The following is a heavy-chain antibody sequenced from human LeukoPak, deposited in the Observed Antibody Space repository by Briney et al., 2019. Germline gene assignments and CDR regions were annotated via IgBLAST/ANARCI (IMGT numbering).Heavy chain of an antibody. CDR2: IYYSVST. CDR1: GGSISSSSYY. Sequence: GSLRLTCTVSGGSISSSSYYWVWIRQPPGKGLEWIGSIYYSVSTYYNPSLKSRVTISVDTSKNQFYLKLSSVTAADTAVYYCARHLXLXXXXXXXXXWGQG. J-gene: IGHJ4*02. D-gene: IGHD3-3*01. V-gene: IGHV4-39*01. CDR3: ARHLXLXXXXXXXXX.